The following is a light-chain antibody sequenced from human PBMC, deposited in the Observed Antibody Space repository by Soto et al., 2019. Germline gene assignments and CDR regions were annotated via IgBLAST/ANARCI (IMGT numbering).Light chain of an antibody. CDR1: QNLLHTNNKNY. J-gene: IGKJ3*01. Sequence: DVVMTQSPDSLAVSLGERATINCKSSQNLLHTNNKNYLAWYQQKSGQTPKLLIYWASTRESGVPDRISASGSVTDFTLTISSLQAEDVAFYYCQQYLIPPVTFGPGTKVDIK. CDR3: QQYLIPPVT. CDR2: WAS. V-gene: IGKV4-1*01.